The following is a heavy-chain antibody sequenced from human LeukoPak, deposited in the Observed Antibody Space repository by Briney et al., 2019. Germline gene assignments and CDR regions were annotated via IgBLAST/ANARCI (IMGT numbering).Heavy chain of an antibody. CDR1: GFTFSSYS. J-gene: IGHJ4*02. D-gene: IGHD5-18*01. V-gene: IGHV3-21*01. CDR2: ISSSSSYI. CDR3: ARDRGSYGYWIDY. Sequence: PGGPLRLSCAASGFTFSSYSMNWVRQAPGKGLEWVSSISSSSSYIYYADSVKGRFTISRDNAKNSLYLQMNSLRAEDTAVYYCARDRGSYGYWIDYWGQGTLVTVSS.